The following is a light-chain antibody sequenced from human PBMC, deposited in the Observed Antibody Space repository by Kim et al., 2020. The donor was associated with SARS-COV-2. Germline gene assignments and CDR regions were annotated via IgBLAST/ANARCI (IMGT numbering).Light chain of an antibody. CDR3: QQYGTSPLT. CDR1: RKVSSSC. J-gene: IGKJ4*01. CDR2: GAS. V-gene: IGKV3-20*01. Sequence: SPGERVTLSCRASRKVSSSCLAWYQQRPGQAPRLLIYGASSRATGISDRFRGSGSGTDFTLTISRLEPEDFAEYYCQQYGTSPLTFGGGTKVDIK.